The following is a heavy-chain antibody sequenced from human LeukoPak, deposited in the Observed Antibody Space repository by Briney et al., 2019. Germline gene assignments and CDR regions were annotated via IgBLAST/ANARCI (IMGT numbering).Heavy chain of an antibody. CDR3: AKGRDGYNAYFEY. V-gene: IGHV3-23*01. J-gene: IGHJ4*02. Sequence: GGSLRLSCAASGFTFSNYAMSWVRQAPGKGLEWVSGISGGGDNTYYADSVKGRFTISRDNSKNTLYLQMNSLRAEDTAVYYCAKGRDGYNAYFEYWGQGTLVTVSS. CDR2: ISGGGDNT. D-gene: IGHD5-24*01. CDR1: GFTFSNYA.